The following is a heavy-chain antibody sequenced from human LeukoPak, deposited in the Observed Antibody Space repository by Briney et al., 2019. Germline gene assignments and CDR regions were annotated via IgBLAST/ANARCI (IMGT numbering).Heavy chain of an antibody. D-gene: IGHD5-18*01. J-gene: IGHJ4*02. V-gene: IGHV3-21*01. CDR2: ISSSSSYI. CDR3: ASAGYSYGDHFDY. Sequence: GGSLRLSCAASRFTFSSYSMNWVRQAPGKGLEWVSSISSSSSYIYYADSVKGRFTISRDNAKNSLYLQMNSLRAEDTAVYYCASAGYSYGDHFDYWGQGTLVTVSS. CDR1: RFTFSSYS.